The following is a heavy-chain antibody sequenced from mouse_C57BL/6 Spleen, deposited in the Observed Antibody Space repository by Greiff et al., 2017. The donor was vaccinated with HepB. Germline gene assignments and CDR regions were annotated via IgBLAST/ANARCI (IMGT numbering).Heavy chain of an antibody. CDR1: GYTFTDYN. V-gene: IGHV1-22*01. Sequence: SGPELVKPGASVKMSCKASGYTFTDYNMHWVKQSHGKSLEWIGYINPNNGGTSYNQKFKGKATLTVNKSSSTAYMELRSLTSEDSAVYYCARGDCYGSSRFDYWGQGTTLTVSS. J-gene: IGHJ2*01. D-gene: IGHD1-1*01. CDR2: INPNNGGT. CDR3: ARGDCYGSSRFDY.